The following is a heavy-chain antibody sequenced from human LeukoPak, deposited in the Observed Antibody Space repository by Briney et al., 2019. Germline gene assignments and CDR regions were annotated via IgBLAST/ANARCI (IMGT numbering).Heavy chain of an antibody. J-gene: IGHJ4*02. V-gene: IGHV3-23*01. CDR1: GFTFNIYA. CDR2: IGGSGDRT. Sequence: QPGGSLRLSCAASGFTFNIYAITWVRQDPGKGLEWVSAIGGSGDRTYYADSVKGRFTISRDNSKNTLYLQMNSLRAEDTAVYYCAKDRTQQPYGIFDYWGQGTLVTVSS. CDR3: AKDRTQQPYGIFDY. D-gene: IGHD6-13*01.